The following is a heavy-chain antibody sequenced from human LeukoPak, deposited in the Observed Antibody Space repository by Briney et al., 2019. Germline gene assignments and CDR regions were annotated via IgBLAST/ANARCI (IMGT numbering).Heavy chain of an antibody. J-gene: IGHJ4*02. Sequence: SGGSLTLSCAASGFTLNRYGMHWARQAPGKGLEWVAVISYDGSNKYYADSVKGRFTISRDNSKNTLYLQMNSLRAEDTAVYYCAKGYYYDSSGYYQYYFDYWGQGTLVTVSS. CDR1: GFTLNRYG. CDR3: AKGYYYDSSGYYQYYFDY. CDR2: ISYDGSNK. V-gene: IGHV3-30*18. D-gene: IGHD3-22*01.